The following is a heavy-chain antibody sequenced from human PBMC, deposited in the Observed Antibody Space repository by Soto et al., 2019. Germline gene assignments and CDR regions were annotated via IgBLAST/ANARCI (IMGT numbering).Heavy chain of an antibody. CDR1: GGSISSYY. CDR2: IDYSGST. V-gene: IGHV4-59*12. Sequence: QVRLQESAPGLVKPSETLSLTCTVSGGSISSYYWSWIRQPPGKGLEWIGYIDYSGSTNYNPSLKSRVTISVDTSKNQFSLKLSSVTAADTAVYYCARDYSINGVAGYYYYMDVWGKGTTVTVSS. CDR3: ARDYSINGVAGYYYYMDV. J-gene: IGHJ6*03. D-gene: IGHD4-4*01.